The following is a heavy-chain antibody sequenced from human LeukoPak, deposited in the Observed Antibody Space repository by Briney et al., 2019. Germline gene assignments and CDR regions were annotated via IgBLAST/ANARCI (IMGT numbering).Heavy chain of an antibody. V-gene: IGHV4-61*05. CDR3: ASLGTYRFDY. J-gene: IGHJ4*02. Sequence: SETLSLTCTVSGVSISAIPYYWTWIRQPPGKGLEWIGYIYYNGITTYNPSLKSRVTISVDTSKNQFSLKLRSVTAADTAVYYCASLGTYRFDYWGQGTLVTVSS. D-gene: IGHD1-26*01. CDR1: GVSISAIPYY. CDR2: IYYNGIT.